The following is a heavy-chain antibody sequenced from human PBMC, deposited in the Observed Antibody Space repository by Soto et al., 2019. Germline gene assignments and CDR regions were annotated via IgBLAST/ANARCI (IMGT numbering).Heavy chain of an antibody. D-gene: IGHD3-3*01. CDR2: IYWDDDK. J-gene: IGHJ4*02. V-gene: IGHV2-5*02. CDR1: GFSLTTSGVG. CDR3: AHRALRTVFGLVTPTAIYFDF. Sequence: QITLNESGPTVVRPTETLTLTCRFSGFSLTTSGVGVGWIRQSPGKAPEWLALIYWDDDKRYSASLKSRLTITKDTSKNHVVLTVSDLDPTDTATYYCAHRALRTVFGLVTPTAIYFDFWGQGTPVAVS.